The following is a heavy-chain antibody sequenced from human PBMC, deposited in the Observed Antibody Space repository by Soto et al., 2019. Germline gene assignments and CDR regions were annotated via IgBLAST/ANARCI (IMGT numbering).Heavy chain of an antibody. Sequence: SGPTLVNPTQTLTLTCTFSGFSLSTSGVGVGWIRQPPGKALEWLALIYWDDDKRYSPSLKSRLTITKDTSKNQVVLTMTNMDPVDTATYYCAHSSDYDYIWGSYRFLFDYWGQGTLVTVSS. D-gene: IGHD3-16*02. CDR1: GFSLSTSGVG. V-gene: IGHV2-5*02. J-gene: IGHJ4*02. CDR2: IYWDDDK. CDR3: AHSSDYDYIWGSYRFLFDY.